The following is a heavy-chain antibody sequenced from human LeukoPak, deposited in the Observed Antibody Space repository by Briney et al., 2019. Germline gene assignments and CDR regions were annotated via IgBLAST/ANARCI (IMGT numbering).Heavy chain of an antibody. J-gene: IGHJ3*01. CDR3: ARPGAYSNYPDAFDL. CDR2: INSDGSTT. Sequence: GGSLRLSCAASGFIFSGYWMHWVRQAPRKGLVWVSRINSDGSTTTYADSVKGRFTISRDNAENTLYLQMNSLRAEDTAVYYCARPGAYSNYPDAFDLWGQGTMVTVSS. V-gene: IGHV3-74*01. D-gene: IGHD4-11*01. CDR1: GFIFSGYW.